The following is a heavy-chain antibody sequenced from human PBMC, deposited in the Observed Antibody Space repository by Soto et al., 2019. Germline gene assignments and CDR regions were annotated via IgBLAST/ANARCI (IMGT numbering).Heavy chain of an antibody. J-gene: IGHJ4*02. CDR2: IKATAYGGTT. CDR1: NFTFHYAW. Sequence: GGSLRLSCAASNFTFHYAWMSWVRQARGKGLEWVGRIKATAYGGTTDYAASVKGRFVISRDDSKDMLYLQMNSLKREDTARYYCATDDTSGYYFQTWGLGTLVTVSS. D-gene: IGHD3-22*01. V-gene: IGHV3-15*01. CDR3: ATDDTSGYYFQT.